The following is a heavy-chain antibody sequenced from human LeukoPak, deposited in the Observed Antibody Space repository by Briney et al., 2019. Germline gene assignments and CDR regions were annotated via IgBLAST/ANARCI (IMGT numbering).Heavy chain of an antibody. J-gene: IGHJ1*01. CDR2: IYPGDSDT. D-gene: IGHD2-21*02. CDR3: ARSPCGGDCYSGHFQH. Sequence: GASLPISCHGSGYTFTTYWIGWVRQLPGRGLEWMGIIYPGDSDTRYSPSFQGQVTISADKSINTAYLRWSSLKASDTAMYYCARSPCGGDCYSGHFQHWGQGTLVTVSS. CDR1: GYTFTTYW. V-gene: IGHV5-51*01.